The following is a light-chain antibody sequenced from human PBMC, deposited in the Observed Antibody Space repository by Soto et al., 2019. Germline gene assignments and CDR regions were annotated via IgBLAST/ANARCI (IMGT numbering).Light chain of an antibody. CDR2: AAS. CDR3: QQSYSTPPLP. V-gene: IGKV1-39*01. CDR1: QSISSY. Sequence: EVTQYQSALSASVGYRVTITCGASQSISSYLNWYQPKPGKAPKLLLYAASSLQSGVPSRFSGSGSGTDFTLTISSLQPEDFATYYCQQSYSTPPLPFGG. J-gene: IGKJ4*01.